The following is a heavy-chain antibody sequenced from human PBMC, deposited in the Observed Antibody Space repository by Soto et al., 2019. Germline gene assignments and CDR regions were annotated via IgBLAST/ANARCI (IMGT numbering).Heavy chain of an antibody. CDR1: GGSISSGTNY. CDR3: ARDARTTCDGDCSSYYYDNMDV. Sequence: QVQLQESGPGLVKPSQTLSLTCTVSGGSISSGTNYWSWIRQHPGKGLEWIGHIHYSGTTYYNPSLKSRVTISVDTSKNQFSLKLSSVTAADTAVYYCARDARTTCDGDCSSYYYDNMDVWGQGTTVTVSS. V-gene: IGHV4-31*03. J-gene: IGHJ6*02. CDR2: IHYSGTT. D-gene: IGHD2-21*02.